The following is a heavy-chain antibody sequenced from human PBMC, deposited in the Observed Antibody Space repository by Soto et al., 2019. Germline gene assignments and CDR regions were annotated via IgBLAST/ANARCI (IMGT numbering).Heavy chain of an antibody. J-gene: IGHJ4*02. Sequence: QVQLVQSGAEVKNPGASMKVSCKASGYSFISHYMHWVRQAPGQGLEWMGVINPSGGGTTYAQNCQRRVTMTRDTSTSTVYMELSSLSSEDTAVYYCSTAELTRYNWNLRFDYWGQGTMVIVCS. CDR3: STAELTRYNWNLRFDY. D-gene: IGHD1-1*01. CDR1: GYSFISHY. V-gene: IGHV1-46*01. CDR2: INPSGGGT.